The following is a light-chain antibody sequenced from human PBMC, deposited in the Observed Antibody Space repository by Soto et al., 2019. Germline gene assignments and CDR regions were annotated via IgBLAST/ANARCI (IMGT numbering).Light chain of an antibody. V-gene: IGLV2-14*01. CDR3: ASYTTSSPYV. Sequence: QSVLTQPASVSGSPGQSIAISCTGTSSDVGGYSYVSWYQQQPGKAPKLVISDVSNRPSGVSDRFSGSKSGNTASLTISGLQTEDDADYYCASYTTSSPYVFGTGTKVTVL. J-gene: IGLJ1*01. CDR1: SSDVGGYSY. CDR2: DVS.